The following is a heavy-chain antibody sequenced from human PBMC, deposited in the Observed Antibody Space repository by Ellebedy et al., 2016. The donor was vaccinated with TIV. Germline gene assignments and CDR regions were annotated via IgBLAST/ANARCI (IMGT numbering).Heavy chain of an antibody. CDR3: AKDLAAAADY. CDR1: GFTFSSYG. D-gene: IGHD6-13*01. CDR2: ISYDGSNK. V-gene: IGHV3-30*18. Sequence: GESLKISXAASGFTFSSYGMHWVRQAPGKGLEWVAVISYDGSNKYYADSVKGRFTISRDNSKNTLYLQMNSLRAEDTAVYYCAKDLAAAADYWGQGTLVTVSS. J-gene: IGHJ4*02.